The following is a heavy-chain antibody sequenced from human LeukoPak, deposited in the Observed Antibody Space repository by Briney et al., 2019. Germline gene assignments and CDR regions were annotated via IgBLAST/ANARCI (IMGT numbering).Heavy chain of an antibody. CDR2: ISSNGDST. V-gene: IGHV3-64D*06. Sequence: GSLRLSCSASGFAFSGYAMHWVRQAPGRGLASVSGISSNGDSTYYADSVKGRFTISRDNSKNTLYLQMSSLRAEDTAVYYCVRTYSSGWYGSVDYWGQGTLVTVSS. J-gene: IGHJ4*02. D-gene: IGHD6-19*01. CDR1: GFAFSGYA. CDR3: VRTYSSGWYGSVDY.